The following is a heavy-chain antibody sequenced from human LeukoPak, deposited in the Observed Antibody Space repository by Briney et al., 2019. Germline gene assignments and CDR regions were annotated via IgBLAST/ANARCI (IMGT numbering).Heavy chain of an antibody. CDR2: IYSGGST. D-gene: IGHD2-2*01. J-gene: IGHJ3*02. V-gene: IGHV3-53*01. Sequence: GGSLRLSCAASGFTVSSNYMSWVRQAPGKGLEWVSVIYSGGSTYYADSVKGRFTISRDNSKNTLYLQMNSLRAEDTAVYYCARGYCSSTSCPGAFDIWGQGTMVTVSS. CDR1: GFTVSSNY. CDR3: ARGYCSSTSCPGAFDI.